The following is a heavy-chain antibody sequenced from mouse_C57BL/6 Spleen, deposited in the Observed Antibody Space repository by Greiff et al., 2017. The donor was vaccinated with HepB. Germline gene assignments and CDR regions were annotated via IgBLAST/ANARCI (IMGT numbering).Heavy chain of an antibody. CDR2: IRLKSDNYAT. V-gene: IGHV6-3*01. J-gene: IGHJ1*03. D-gene: IGHD2-3*01. Sequence: EVQGVESGGGLVQPGGSMKLSCVASGFTFSNYWMNWVRQSPEKGLEWVAQIRLKSDNYATHYAESVKGRFTISRDDSKSSVYLQMNNLRAEDTGIYYCTGKDGSSYWYFDVWGTGTTVTVSS. CDR1: GFTFSNYW. CDR3: TGKDGSSYWYFDV.